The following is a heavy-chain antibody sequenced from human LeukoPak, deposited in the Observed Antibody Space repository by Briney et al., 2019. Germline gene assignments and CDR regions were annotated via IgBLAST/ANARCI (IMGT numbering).Heavy chain of an antibody. V-gene: IGHV4-38-2*02. CDR2: FFHSGST. CDR1: GYSISSGYY. D-gene: IGHD2-2*01. J-gene: IGHJ2*01. Sequence: PSETLSLTCTVSGYSISSGYYWGWIRQPPGKGLEWIGNFFHSGSTYYNPSLKSRVTISVDTSKNQFSLKLSSVTAPDTALYYCARGDQYCTSTTCHRWYFDLWGRGTLVTVSS. CDR3: ARGDQYCTSTTCHRWYFDL.